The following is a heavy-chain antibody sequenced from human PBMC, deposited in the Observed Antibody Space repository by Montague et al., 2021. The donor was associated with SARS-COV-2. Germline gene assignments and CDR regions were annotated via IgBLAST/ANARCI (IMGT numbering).Heavy chain of an antibody. V-gene: IGHV4-59*11. D-gene: IGHD3-3*01. Sequence: SETLSLTCDVSGGSITSHFWSWVRQPPGKGLEWIGYTSHSGYTANSPSLKSRSTIPNPSLKSRLTISVDTSNNQFSLKLRSVTAADTAVYYCARTRYDFWSGFEAGQYYYYYYMDVWGKGTSVSVSS. CDR2: TSHSGYTANSPSLKSRST. CDR3: ARTRYDFWSGFEAGQYYYYYYMDV. J-gene: IGHJ6*03. CDR1: GGSITSHF.